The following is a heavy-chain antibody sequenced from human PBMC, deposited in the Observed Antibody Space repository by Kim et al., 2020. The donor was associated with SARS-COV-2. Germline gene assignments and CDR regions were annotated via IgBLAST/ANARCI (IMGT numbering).Heavy chain of an antibody. CDR2: ISWDGGST. J-gene: IGHJ6*02. CDR3: AKELLPAAYYYGMDV. Sequence: GGSLRLSCAASGFTFDDYAMHWVRQAPGKGLEWVSLISWDGGSTYYADSVKGRFTISRDNSKNSLYLQMNSLRAEDTALYYCAKELLPAAYYYGMDVWGQGTTVTVSS. D-gene: IGHD1-26*01. V-gene: IGHV3-43D*03. CDR1: GFTFDDYA.